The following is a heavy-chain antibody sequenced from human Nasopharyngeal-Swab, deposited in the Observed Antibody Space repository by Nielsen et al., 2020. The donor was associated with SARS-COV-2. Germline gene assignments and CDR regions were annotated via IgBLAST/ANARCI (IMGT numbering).Heavy chain of an antibody. J-gene: IGHJ4*02. CDR3: AREGGYGAYDAPDY. CDR1: GYTFTDYY. Sequence: SVKVSCKTSGYTFTDYYIHWMRQVPGQGLEWMGGIVPALGLPNYAQKFRGRITISADRSTTTSYLELSSLRSEDTAIYYCAREGGYGAYDAPDYWGQGTLVTVSS. D-gene: IGHD5-12*01. CDR2: IVPALGLP. V-gene: IGHV1-69*10.